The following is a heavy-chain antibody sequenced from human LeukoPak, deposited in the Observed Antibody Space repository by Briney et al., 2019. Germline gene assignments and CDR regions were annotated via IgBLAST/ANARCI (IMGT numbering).Heavy chain of an antibody. V-gene: IGHV3-30*18. Sequence: GGSLRLSCAASGFTFSSYGMHWVRQAPGKGLEWVAVISYGGSNKYYADSVKGRFTISRDNSKNTLYLQMNSLRAEDTAVYYCAKDSIYCTNGVCWCPDYWGQGTLVTVSS. CDR2: ISYGGSNK. CDR1: GFTFSSYG. J-gene: IGHJ4*02. CDR3: AKDSIYCTNGVCWCPDY. D-gene: IGHD2-8*01.